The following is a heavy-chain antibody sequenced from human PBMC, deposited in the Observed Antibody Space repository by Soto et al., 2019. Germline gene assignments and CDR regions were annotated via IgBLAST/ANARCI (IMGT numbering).Heavy chain of an antibody. CDR3: ATSRSSSSWHYYYYGMDV. CDR2: INPNSGGT. Sequence: GASVKVSCKASGYTFTGYYMHWVRQAPGQGLEWMGWINPNSGGTNYAQKFQGRVTMTRDTSISTAYMELSRLRSDDTAVYYCATSRSSSSWHYYYYGMDVWGQGTTVTVSS. CDR1: GYTFTGYY. D-gene: IGHD6-13*01. J-gene: IGHJ6*02. V-gene: IGHV1-2*02.